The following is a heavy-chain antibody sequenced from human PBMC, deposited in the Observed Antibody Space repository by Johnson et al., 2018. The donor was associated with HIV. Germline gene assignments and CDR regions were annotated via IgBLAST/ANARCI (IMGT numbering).Heavy chain of an antibody. J-gene: IGHJ3*02. D-gene: IGHD6-13*01. CDR2: IKSKTDGGTT. CDR3: ARDQFYSSSWYDTFDI. V-gene: IGHV3-15*01. CDR1: GFTFSDAS. Sequence: VQLVESGGGLVKPGGSLRLSCTASGFTFSDASMSWVRQAPGKGLEWVGRIKSKTDGGTTDYAAPVKGRFTISSDSSKNTLYLQMNSLRAEDTAVYYCARDQFYSSSWYDTFDIWGQGTMVTVSS.